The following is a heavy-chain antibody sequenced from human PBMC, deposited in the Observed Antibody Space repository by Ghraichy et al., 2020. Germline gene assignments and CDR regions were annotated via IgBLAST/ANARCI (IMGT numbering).Heavy chain of an antibody. V-gene: IGHV4-61*01. CDR2: IYYSGST. J-gene: IGHJ6*02. CDR1: GGSVSSGSYY. Sequence: SETLSLTCTVSGGSVSSGSYYWSWIRQPPGKGLEWIGYIYYSGSTNYNPSLKSRVTISVDTSKNQFSLKLSSVTAADTAVYYCARDSSGDKPYYYYGMDVWGQGTTVTVSS. CDR3: ARDSSGDKPYYYYGMDV. D-gene: IGHD3-22*01.